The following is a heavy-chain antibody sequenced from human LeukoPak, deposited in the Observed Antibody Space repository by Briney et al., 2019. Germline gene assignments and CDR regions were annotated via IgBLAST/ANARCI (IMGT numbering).Heavy chain of an antibody. CDR3: ARGGVGWLRSIPSYYYYGMDV. CDR1: GFTFSSYG. Sequence: PGRSLRLSCAASGFTFSSYGMHWVRQAPGKGLEWVAVIWYDGSNKYYADSVKGRFTISRDNSKNTLYLQMNSLRAEDTAVYYCARGGVGWLRSIPSYYYYGMDVWGQGTTVTVSS. V-gene: IGHV3-33*08. D-gene: IGHD5-12*01. J-gene: IGHJ6*02. CDR2: IWYDGSNK.